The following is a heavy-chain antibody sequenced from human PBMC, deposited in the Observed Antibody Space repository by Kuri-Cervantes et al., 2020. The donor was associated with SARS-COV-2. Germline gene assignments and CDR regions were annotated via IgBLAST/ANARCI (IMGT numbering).Heavy chain of an antibody. V-gene: IGHV4-39*07. CDR3: AITIFGVVPGGDV. CDR2: IYYSGST. CDR1: GGSISSSSYY. Sequence: SETLSLICTVSGGSISSSSYYWGWIRQPPGKGLEWIGSIYYSGSTYYTPSLKSRVTISVDTSKNQFSLKLSTVTAADTAVYSCAITIFGVVPGGDVWGKGTTVTVSS. J-gene: IGHJ6*04. D-gene: IGHD3-3*01.